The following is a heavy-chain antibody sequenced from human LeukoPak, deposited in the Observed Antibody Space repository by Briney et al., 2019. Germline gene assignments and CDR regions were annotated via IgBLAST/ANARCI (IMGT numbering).Heavy chain of an antibody. CDR2: INSDGSSA. D-gene: IGHD3-9*01. CDR1: GFTFSRYW. V-gene: IGHV3-74*01. J-gene: IGHJ6*03. Sequence: GRTLRPSCAASGFTFSRYWIHWVRQVPGKGLMWVSYINSDGSSAFYADSVKGRFTISRDNAKNTLHLQMNSLRPEDTAVYYCARDSTIYDSPYFYYYMDVWGQGTTVTVSS. CDR3: ARDSTIYDSPYFYYYMDV.